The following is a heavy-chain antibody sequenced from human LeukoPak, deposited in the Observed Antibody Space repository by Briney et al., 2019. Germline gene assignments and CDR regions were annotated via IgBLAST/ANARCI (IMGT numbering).Heavy chain of an antibody. CDR1: GFTVSSNY. J-gene: IGHJ5*02. Sequence: GGSPRLSCAASGFTVSSNYMSWVRQAPGKGLEWVSVIYSGGNTYYADSVEGRFTISRDNSKNTLYLQMNSLRAEDTAVYYCARGIGSQLRAGWFDPWGQGTLVTLSS. V-gene: IGHV3-66*01. D-gene: IGHD1-26*01. CDR3: ARGIGSQLRAGWFDP. CDR2: IYSGGNT.